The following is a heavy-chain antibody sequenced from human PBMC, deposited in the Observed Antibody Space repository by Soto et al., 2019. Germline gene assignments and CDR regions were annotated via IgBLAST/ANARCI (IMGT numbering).Heavy chain of an antibody. J-gene: IGHJ5*02. D-gene: IGHD5-18*01. Sequence: PSETLSPTCTVSGGSISNYYWSWIRQPPGMGLEWIGHIFYSGSTNYNPALKSRVTISVDTSKSQFSLKLSSVTAADTAVYYCAKDSGYNYGYFRWFDPWGQGTLVT. V-gene: IGHV4-59*01. CDR1: GGSISNYY. CDR3: AKDSGYNYGYFRWFDP. CDR2: IFYSGST.